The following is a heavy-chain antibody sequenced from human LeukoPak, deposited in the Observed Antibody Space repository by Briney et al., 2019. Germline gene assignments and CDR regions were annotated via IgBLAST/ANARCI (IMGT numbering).Heavy chain of an antibody. D-gene: IGHD6-13*01. CDR3: ARSLGIAAVAYYFDY. V-gene: IGHV4-31*03. CDR2: IYYSGST. Sequence: SETLSLTCTVSGGSISSGGYYWSWIRQHPGKGLEWIGYIYYSGSTYYNPSLKSRVTISVDTSKNQFSLKLSSVTAADTAVYYCARSLGIAAVAYYFDYWGQGTLVTVSP. J-gene: IGHJ4*02. CDR1: GGSISSGGYY.